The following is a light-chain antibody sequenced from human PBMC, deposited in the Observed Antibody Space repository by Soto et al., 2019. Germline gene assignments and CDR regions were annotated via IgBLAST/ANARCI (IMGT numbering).Light chain of an antibody. V-gene: IGLV2-11*01. CDR2: DVS. Sequence: QSVLTQPRSVSGAPGQLVTISRTGTSSDVGGYNYVSWYQHHPGKATKLMIYDVSKRPSGVPDRFSGSKSGNTASLALTGLQPEDDSDYYCQSYVTPVYVFGGGTKVTVL. CDR3: QSYVTPVYV. CDR1: SSDVGGYNY. J-gene: IGLJ1*01.